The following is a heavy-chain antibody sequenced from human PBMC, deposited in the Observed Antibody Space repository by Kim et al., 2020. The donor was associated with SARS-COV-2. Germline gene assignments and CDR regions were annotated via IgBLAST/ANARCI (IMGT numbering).Heavy chain of an antibody. D-gene: IGHD4-17*01. V-gene: IGHV3-53*01. Sequence: GGSLRLSCAASGFTVSSNYMRWVRQAPGKGLEWVSVINSGGSTYYAASAKGRFTISRDNSKNTLYLQMNRLRAEDTAVYSCARGENGDYAFSYWGHGAPVTVAS. J-gene: IGHJ4*01. CDR1: GFTVSSNY. CDR3: ARGENGDYAFSY. CDR2: INSGGST.